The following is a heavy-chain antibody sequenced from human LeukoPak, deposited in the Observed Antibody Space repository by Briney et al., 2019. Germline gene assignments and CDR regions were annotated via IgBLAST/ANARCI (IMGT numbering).Heavy chain of an antibody. D-gene: IGHD5-18*01. J-gene: IGHJ5*02. Sequence: ASVKVSCKASGGTFSSYGISWVLQAPGQGLEWMGGIIPIFGTANYAQKFQGRVTITPDESTSTAYMELSSLRSEDTAVYYCARAWGQLWLMSTWGQGTLVTVSS. CDR1: GGTFSSYG. CDR3: ARAWGQLWLMST. V-gene: IGHV1-69*13. CDR2: IIPIFGTA.